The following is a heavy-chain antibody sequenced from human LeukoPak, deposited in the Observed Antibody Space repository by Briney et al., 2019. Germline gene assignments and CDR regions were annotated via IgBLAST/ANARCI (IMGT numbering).Heavy chain of an antibody. CDR2: ISWNSGSI. J-gene: IGHJ3*02. CDR1: GFTFDDYA. CDR3: AKALRYFDWLTAFDI. Sequence: GGSLRLSCAASGFTFDDYAMHWVRRAPGKGLGWVSGISWNSGSIGYADSVKGRFTISRDNAKNSLYLQMNSLRAEDTALYYCAKALRYFDWLTAFDIWGQGTMVTVSS. V-gene: IGHV3-9*01. D-gene: IGHD3-9*01.